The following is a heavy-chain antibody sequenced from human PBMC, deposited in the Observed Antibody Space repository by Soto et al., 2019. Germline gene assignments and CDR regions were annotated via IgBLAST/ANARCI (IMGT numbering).Heavy chain of an antibody. Sequence: EVQLLESGGGVVQPGGSLRLSCEASGFTFRSYAMKWVRQAPGKGLEWVSDISGGGDSTHYADSVKGRFTISRDNSKNTLYLQMSSLRPEDTAVYYCTKDPPRVTWSYWGRGTLVTVSS. V-gene: IGHV3-23*01. CDR3: TKDPPRVTWSY. CDR1: GFTFRSYA. D-gene: IGHD2-21*02. J-gene: IGHJ4*02. CDR2: ISGGGDST.